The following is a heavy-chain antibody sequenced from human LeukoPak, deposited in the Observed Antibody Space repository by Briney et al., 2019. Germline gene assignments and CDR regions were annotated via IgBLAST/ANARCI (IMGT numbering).Heavy chain of an antibody. CDR3: ARAIAAAGTVGRNYYYYMDV. D-gene: IGHD6-13*01. CDR2: IKQDGSEK. J-gene: IGHJ6*03. Sequence: GGSLRLSCAASGFTFSSYWMSWVRQAPGKGLEWVANIKQDGSEKYYVDSVKGRFTISRDNAKNSLYLQMNSLRAEDTAVYYCARAIAAAGTVGRNYYYYMDVWGKGTTVTISS. V-gene: IGHV3-7*01. CDR1: GFTFSSYW.